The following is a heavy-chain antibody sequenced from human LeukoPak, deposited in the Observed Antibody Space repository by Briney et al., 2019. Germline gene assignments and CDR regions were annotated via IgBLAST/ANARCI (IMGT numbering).Heavy chain of an antibody. D-gene: IGHD3-3*01. CDR1: GFTFSSYA. J-gene: IGHJ4*02. CDR3: ARTQRFLEWSPRPPYYFDY. CDR2: ISGSGGST. Sequence: GGSLRLSCAASGFTFSSYAMSWVRQAPGKGLEWVSAISGSGGSTYYADSVKGRSTISRYNSKNTLYLQMNSLRAEDTAVYYCARTQRFLEWSPRPPYYFDYWGQGTLVTVSS. V-gene: IGHV3-23*01.